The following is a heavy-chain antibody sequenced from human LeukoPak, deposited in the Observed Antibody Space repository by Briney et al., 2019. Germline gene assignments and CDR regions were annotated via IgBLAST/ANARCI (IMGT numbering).Heavy chain of an antibody. V-gene: IGHV3-23*01. CDR3: AKDSPGYSFDY. CDR1: GFTFSSYA. CDR2: ISGSGGST. J-gene: IGHJ4*02. Sequence: GRSLRLSCAASGFTFSSYAMSWVRQAPGKGLEWVSVISGSGGSTYYADSVKGRFTISRDNSKNTLYLQMNSLRAEDTAVYNCAKDSPGYSFDYWGQGTLVTVSS. D-gene: IGHD1-26*01.